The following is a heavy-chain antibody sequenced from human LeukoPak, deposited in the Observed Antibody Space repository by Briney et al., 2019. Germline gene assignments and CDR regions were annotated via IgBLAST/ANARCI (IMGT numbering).Heavy chain of an antibody. CDR3: ARDIWSSRWLRPGFDY. Sequence: ASVTVSCKASGYTFTDYYMHWVRQARGQGREGMGWINPNSGGTNYAQNFPGSLPMTSDTSITTAYIALSRPRSADTAVYSCARDIWSSRWLRPGFDYCGQGTLVTVSS. CDR2: INPNSGGT. D-gene: IGHD6-19*01. V-gene: IGHV1-2*02. CDR1: GYTFTDYY. J-gene: IGHJ4*02.